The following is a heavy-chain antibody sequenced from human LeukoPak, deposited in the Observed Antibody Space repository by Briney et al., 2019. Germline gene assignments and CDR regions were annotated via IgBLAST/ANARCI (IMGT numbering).Heavy chain of an antibody. CDR1: GFTVSSNY. J-gene: IGHJ4*02. CDR3: ARDRGYSYVYSFDY. D-gene: IGHD5-18*01. Sequence: GGSLRLSCAASGFTVSSNYMSWVRQAPGKGLEWVSVIYSGGGTYYADSVKGRFTISRDNSKNTLYLQMNSLRAEDTAVYYCARDRGYSYVYSFDYWGQGTLVTVSS. CDR2: IYSGGGT. V-gene: IGHV3-53*01.